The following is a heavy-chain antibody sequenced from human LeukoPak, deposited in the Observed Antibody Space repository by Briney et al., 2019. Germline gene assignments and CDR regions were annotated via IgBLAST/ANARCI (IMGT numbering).Heavy chain of an antibody. CDR1: GGSISSSSYY. CDR3: ARRGYCSSTSCYEYWFDP. V-gene: IGHV4-39*01. Sequence: SETLSLTCTASGGSISSSSYYWGWIRQPPGKGLEWIGIIYYSGSTYHNPSLKSRLTISVDTSKNQFSLKLSSVTATDTAVYYCARRGYCSSTSCYEYWFDPWGQGTLVTVSS. D-gene: IGHD2-2*01. J-gene: IGHJ5*02. CDR2: IYYSGST.